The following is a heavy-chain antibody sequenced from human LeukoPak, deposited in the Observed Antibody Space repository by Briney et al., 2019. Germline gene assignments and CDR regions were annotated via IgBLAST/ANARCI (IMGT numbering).Heavy chain of an antibody. D-gene: IGHD3-10*01. CDR3: AKDLEAMVRGGFDP. Sequence: PGGSLRLSCAASGFTFSSSGMSWVRQAPGEGLEWVSGIRGSGGSTYYADSVKGRFTISRDNSKNTLYLQMNSLRAEDTAVYYCAKDLEAMVRGGFDPWGQGTLVIVSS. J-gene: IGHJ5*02. CDR2: IRGSGGST. V-gene: IGHV3-23*01. CDR1: GFTFSSSG.